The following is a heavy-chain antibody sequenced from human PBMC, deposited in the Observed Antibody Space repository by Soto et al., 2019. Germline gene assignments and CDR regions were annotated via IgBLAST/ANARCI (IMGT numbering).Heavy chain of an antibody. Sequence: ESGGGVVQPGRSLRLSCAASGFTFSSYGMHWVRQAPGKGLEWVAVIWYDGSNKYYADSVKGRFTISRDNSKNTLYLQMNSLRAEDTAVYYCARESLGYYYGMDVWGQGTTVTVSS. V-gene: IGHV3-33*01. CDR2: IWYDGSNK. CDR3: ARESLGYYYGMDV. CDR1: GFTFSSYG. J-gene: IGHJ6*02.